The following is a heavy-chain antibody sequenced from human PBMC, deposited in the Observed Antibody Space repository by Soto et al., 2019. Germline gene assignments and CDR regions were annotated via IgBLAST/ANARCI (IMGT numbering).Heavy chain of an antibody. CDR2: IGESGTPI. J-gene: IGHJ6*02. CDR1: GFSFSSYA. V-gene: IGHV3-23*01. Sequence: EVQLLESGGGLVQPGGSLRLSCAASGFSFSSYAMKWVRQAPGKGLEWVSLIGESGTPIYYADSVKGRFSISRDNSGNTLFPEMYSLRAEDTAVYYCARYIPGVRYYGMDVWGQGTTVIVSS. D-gene: IGHD2-2*01. CDR3: ARYIPGVRYYGMDV.